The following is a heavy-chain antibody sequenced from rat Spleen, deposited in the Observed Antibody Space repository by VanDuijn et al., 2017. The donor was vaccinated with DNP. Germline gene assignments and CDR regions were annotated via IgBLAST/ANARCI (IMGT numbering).Heavy chain of an antibody. Sequence: EVQLQESGPGLVKPSQSLSLTCSVTGSSITSHYWGWIRKFPGNKMEWMGYISYSGGTDYNPSLKSRISITRDTSKNQFFLQLKSVTTEDTATYYCARWSRYFDYWGQGVMVTVSS. CDR1: GSSITSHY. V-gene: IGHV3-1*01. CDR2: ISYSGGT. CDR3: ARWSRYFDY. J-gene: IGHJ2*01.